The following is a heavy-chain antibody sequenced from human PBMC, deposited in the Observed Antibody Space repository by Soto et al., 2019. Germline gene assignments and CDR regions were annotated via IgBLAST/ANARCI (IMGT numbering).Heavy chain of an antibody. CDR2: MDEDGGTT. J-gene: IGHJ6*02. D-gene: IGHD3-10*01. CDR3: ASHLSGRADV. V-gene: IGHV3-74*01. CDR1: GFALSSYC. Sequence: GGSLTLSCAASGFALSSYCMHRVRQAQGKGLVWVSRMDEDGGTTDYADSVKGRFTISRDNSMNTLYLQMNSLRVEDTSVYYCASHLSGRADVWGQVTTGTVSS.